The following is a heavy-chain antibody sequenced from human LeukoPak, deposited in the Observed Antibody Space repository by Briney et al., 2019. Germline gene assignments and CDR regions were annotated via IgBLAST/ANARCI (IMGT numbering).Heavy chain of an antibody. V-gene: IGHV3-7*03. D-gene: IGHD3-10*01. Sequence: GGSLRLSCAASGFTFSSYWMSWVRQAPGKGLEWVANIKQDGSEKYYVDSVKGRFTISRDNSKNTLYLQMNSLRADDTAVYYCARSLRVRGVPDYMDVWGKGTTVTISS. CDR1: GFTFSSYW. CDR2: IKQDGSEK. CDR3: ARSLRVRGVPDYMDV. J-gene: IGHJ6*03.